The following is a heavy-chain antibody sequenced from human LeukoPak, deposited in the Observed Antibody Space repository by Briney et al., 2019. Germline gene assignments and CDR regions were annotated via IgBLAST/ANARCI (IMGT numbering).Heavy chain of an antibody. Sequence: GGSLRLSCAASGFTFDDYGMSWVRQAPGKGLEWVSGINWNGGSTGYADSVKGRFTISRDNAKNSLYLQMNSLRAEDTALYYCAREVQDYCTNGVCPPFDPWGQGTLVTVSS. CDR1: GFTFDDYG. V-gene: IGHV3-20*04. CDR3: AREVQDYCTNGVCPPFDP. J-gene: IGHJ5*02. CDR2: INWNGGST. D-gene: IGHD2-8*01.